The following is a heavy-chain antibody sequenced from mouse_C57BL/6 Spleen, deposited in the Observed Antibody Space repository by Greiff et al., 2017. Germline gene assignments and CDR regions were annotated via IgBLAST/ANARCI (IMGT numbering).Heavy chain of an antibody. Sequence: VQLQQPGAELVRPGTSVKLSCKASGYTFTSYWMHWVKQRPGQGLEWIGVIDPSDSYTNYNQKFQGKATLTVDTSSSTAYMQLSSLTSEDSAVYYCANYYGSPFAYWGQGTLVTVSA. CDR1: GYTFTSYW. V-gene: IGHV1-59*01. J-gene: IGHJ3*01. CDR3: ANYYGSPFAY. CDR2: IDPSDSYT. D-gene: IGHD1-1*01.